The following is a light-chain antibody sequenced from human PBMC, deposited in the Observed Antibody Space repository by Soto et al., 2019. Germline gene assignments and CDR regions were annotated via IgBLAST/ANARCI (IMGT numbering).Light chain of an antibody. CDR2: DVS. Sequence: QSVLTQPASVSGSPGQSITISCTGTSSDVGGYNYVSWYQQHPGKAPKLMISDVSNRPSGVSNRFSGSKSGDTASLTISGLQAEDEADYYCSSYKRSSTLDVFGTGTKLTVL. J-gene: IGLJ1*01. V-gene: IGLV2-14*01. CDR1: SSDVGGYNY. CDR3: SSYKRSSTLDV.